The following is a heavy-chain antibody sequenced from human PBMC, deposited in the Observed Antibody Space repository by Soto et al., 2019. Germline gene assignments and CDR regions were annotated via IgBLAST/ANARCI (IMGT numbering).Heavy chain of an antibody. V-gene: IGHV3-11*01. J-gene: IGHJ3*02. CDR2: ISSSGSTI. D-gene: IGHD3-3*01. CDR3: ARDLFSLSTIFGVVMGAFDI. Sequence: GGSLRLSCAASGFTFSDYYMSWIRQAPGKGLEWVSYISSSGSTIYYADSVKGRFTISRDNAKNSLYLQMNSLRAEDTAVDYCARDLFSLSTIFGVVMGAFDIWGQGTMVTVSS. CDR1: GFTFSDYY.